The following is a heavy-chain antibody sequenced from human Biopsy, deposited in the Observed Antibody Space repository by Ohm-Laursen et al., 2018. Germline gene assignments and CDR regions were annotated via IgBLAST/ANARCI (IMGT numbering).Heavy chain of an antibody. J-gene: IGHJ6*02. V-gene: IGHV4-59*02. CDR2: IYYSVMT. Sequence: SQTLSLTCSVSGDSVTKYYWSWISQPPGKGLEWIGHIYYSVMTNYNPPLQSRVSISVDTSRNQVSLTLRSVTAADTAVYYCARDSGILNYGNFKYYHYYGMDVWGQGTKVTVSS. CDR1: GDSVTKYY. CDR3: ARDSGILNYGNFKYYHYYGMDV. D-gene: IGHD4-11*01.